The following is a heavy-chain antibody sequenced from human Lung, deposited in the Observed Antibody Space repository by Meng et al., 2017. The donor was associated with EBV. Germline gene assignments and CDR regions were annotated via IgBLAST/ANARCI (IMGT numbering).Heavy chain of an antibody. J-gene: IGHJ4*02. V-gene: IGHV3-33*01. CDR3: ARASRVLGGFDY. CDR2: IWYDGSNK. Sequence: VEYGGGVVRAGRALGLSCAAAGFSFSSYGMHWVRQAPGKGLEWVEVIWYDGSNKDYADSVKGRFTISRDNSKNTLYLQMNSLRAEDTAVYYCARASRVLGGFDYWGQGTLVTVSS. CDR1: GFSFSSYG. D-gene: IGHD3-16*01.